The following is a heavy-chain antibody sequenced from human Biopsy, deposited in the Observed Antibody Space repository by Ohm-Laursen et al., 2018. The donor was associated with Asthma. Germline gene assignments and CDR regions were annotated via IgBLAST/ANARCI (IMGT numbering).Heavy chain of an antibody. V-gene: IGHV1-2*06. CDR3: ARDRGYCSGGTCPSWFDP. Sequence: ASVKVSCKASGYTFTDYSIHWVRQAPGQGLEWMGRINPNSGDTKYAQRFQGRVTVTRDRSISTAYMELSRLGSDDTAVYYCARDRGYCSGGTCPSWFDPWGQGTLVIVSS. CDR2: INPNSGDT. CDR1: GYTFTDYS. D-gene: IGHD2-15*01. J-gene: IGHJ5*02.